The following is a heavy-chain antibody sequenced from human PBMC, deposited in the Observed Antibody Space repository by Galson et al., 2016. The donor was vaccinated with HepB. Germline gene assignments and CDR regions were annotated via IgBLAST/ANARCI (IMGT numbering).Heavy chain of an antibody. CDR3: AKSLYGGMDY. CDR2: ISGRGDTT. Sequence: SLRLSCAASGFTFSTYAMSWVRQTPGKGLEWVSGISGRGDTTNYVDSVKGRFTVSRDNSKNTLYLQMNSLRGEDTAVYYCAKSLYGGMDYWGRGTLVTVSS. CDR1: GFTFSTYA. D-gene: IGHD2-8*01. V-gene: IGHV3-23*01. J-gene: IGHJ4*02.